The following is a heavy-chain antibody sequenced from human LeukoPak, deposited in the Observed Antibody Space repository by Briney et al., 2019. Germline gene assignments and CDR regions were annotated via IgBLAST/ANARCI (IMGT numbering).Heavy chain of an antibody. CDR3: AKDRRYCSSTSCYGWFDP. CDR2: ISGGGGST. V-gene: IGHV3-23*01. J-gene: IGHJ5*02. D-gene: IGHD2-2*01. CDR1: GFTFNNYV. Sequence: GGSLRLSCSASGFTFNNYVMSWVRQAPGKGLEWVSSISGGGGSTNYADSVKGRFTLSRDNSKNTLYLQMNSLRAEDTAVYYCAKDRRYCSSTSCYGWFDPWGQGTLVTVSS.